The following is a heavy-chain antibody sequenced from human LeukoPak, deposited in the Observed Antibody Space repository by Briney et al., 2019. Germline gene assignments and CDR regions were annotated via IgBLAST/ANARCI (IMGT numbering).Heavy chain of an antibody. D-gene: IGHD5-18*01. J-gene: IGHJ4*02. Sequence: SETLSLTRTVSGGSISSGGYYWSWIRQHPGKGLEWIGYVYYSGSTYYTPSLKSRVTISVDTSKNQFSLKLSSVTAADTAVYYCARGYSYGFITQNYFDYWGQGTLVTVSS. CDR2: VYYSGST. CDR3: ARGYSYGFITQNYFDY. V-gene: IGHV4-31*03. CDR1: GGSISSGGYY.